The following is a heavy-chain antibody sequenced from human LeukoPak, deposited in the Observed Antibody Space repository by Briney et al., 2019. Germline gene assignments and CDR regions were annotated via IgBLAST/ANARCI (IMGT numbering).Heavy chain of an antibody. CDR3: ARGVTNLAAFDI. CDR2: IIPILGIA. Sequence: GSSVKVSCKASGGTFSSYAISWVRQAPGQGLEWMRRIIPILGIANYAQKFQGRVTITADKSTSTAYMELSSLRSEDTAVYYCARGVTNLAAFDIWGQGTMVTVSS. V-gene: IGHV1-69*04. J-gene: IGHJ3*02. D-gene: IGHD4-17*01. CDR1: GGTFSSYA.